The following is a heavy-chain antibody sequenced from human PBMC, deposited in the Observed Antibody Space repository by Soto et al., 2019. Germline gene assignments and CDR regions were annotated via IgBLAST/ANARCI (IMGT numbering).Heavy chain of an antibody. V-gene: IGHV4-31*03. D-gene: IGHD2-15*01. J-gene: IGHJ4*02. CDR1: GGSITTGGYY. CDR3: ARTKCSGGSCYSWSLNY. Sequence: LSLTCTVSGGSITTGGYYWSWIRQLPGKGLGWIGHRYYSESTYYNPSLKSRVSISLDTSKNQFSLKLSFVTAADTAMYYCARTKCSGGSCYSWSLNYWGQGTPVTVSS. CDR2: RYYSEST.